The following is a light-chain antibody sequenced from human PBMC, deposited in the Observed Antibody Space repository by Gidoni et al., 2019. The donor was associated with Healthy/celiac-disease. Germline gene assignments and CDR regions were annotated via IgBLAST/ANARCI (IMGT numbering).Light chain of an antibody. CDR3: SSYTSSSTLGYV. Sequence: QSALTQPASVSGSPGQSITISCTGTSSDVGGYNYVSWYQQHPGKAPKLMIYEFSNRPSGVSNRFSGSKSGNTASLTISGLQAEDEADYYCSSYTSSSTLGYVFGTGTKVTVL. V-gene: IGLV2-14*01. J-gene: IGLJ1*01. CDR2: EFS. CDR1: SSDVGGYNY.